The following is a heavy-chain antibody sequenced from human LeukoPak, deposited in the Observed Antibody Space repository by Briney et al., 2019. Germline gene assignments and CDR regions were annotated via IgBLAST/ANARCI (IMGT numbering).Heavy chain of an antibody. Sequence: KSSETLSLTCAVYGGSFSGYYWSWIRQPPGKGLEWIGEMNHSGSNNYNPSLKSRVTISVDTSKNQFSLELSSVTAADTAVYYCASYAKDIVVLPAASIYWYFDLWGRGTLVTVSS. CDR1: GGSFSGYY. J-gene: IGHJ2*01. V-gene: IGHV4-34*01. CDR2: MNHSGSN. D-gene: IGHD2-2*01. CDR3: ASYAKDIVVLPAASIYWYFDL.